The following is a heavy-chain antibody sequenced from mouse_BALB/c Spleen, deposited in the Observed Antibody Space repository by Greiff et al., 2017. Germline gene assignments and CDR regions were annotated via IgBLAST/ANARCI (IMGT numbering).Heavy chain of an antibody. CDR1: GFTFSDYY. CDR2: ISSGGGST. D-gene: IGHD2-3*01. J-gene: IGHJ4*01. Sequence: EVQLVESGGGLVKPGGSLKLSCAASGFTFSDYYMYWVRQTPEKRLEWVATISSGGGSTYYPDTVKGRFTTSRDNAKNTLYLQMSNLKSEDTAMYYCARQKIYDGYYGLAMDYWGQGTSVTVSS. CDR3: ARQKIYDGYYGLAMDY. V-gene: IGHV5-12-1*01.